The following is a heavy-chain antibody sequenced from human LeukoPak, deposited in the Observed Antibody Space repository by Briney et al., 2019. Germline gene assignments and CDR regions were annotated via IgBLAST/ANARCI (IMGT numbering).Heavy chain of an antibody. D-gene: IGHD6-19*01. CDR2: IYYSGST. V-gene: IGHV4-59*01. Sequence: PSETLSLTCTVSGGSISSYYWSWIRQPPGKGLEWIGYIYYSGSTNYNPSLKSRVTISVDTSKNQFSLKLSSVTAADTAVYYCARAKGGIAVAGTSGYYYYGMDVWGQGTTVTVSS. CDR1: GGSISSYY. CDR3: ARAKGGIAVAGTSGYYYYGMDV. J-gene: IGHJ6*02.